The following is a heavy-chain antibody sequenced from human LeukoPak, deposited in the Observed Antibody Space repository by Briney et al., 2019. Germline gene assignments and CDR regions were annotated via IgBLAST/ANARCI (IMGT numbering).Heavy chain of an antibody. D-gene: IGHD3-22*01. CDR2: ISSSSSYI. CDR3: ARAFFVSSGDAFDI. J-gene: IGHJ3*02. V-gene: IGHV3-21*01. Sequence: GGSLRLSCAASGFTFSSYSMSWVRQAPGKGLEWVSSISSSSSYIYYADSVKGRFTISRDNAKNSLYLQMNSLRAEDTAVYYCARAFFVSSGDAFDIWGQGTMVTVSS. CDR1: GFTFSSYS.